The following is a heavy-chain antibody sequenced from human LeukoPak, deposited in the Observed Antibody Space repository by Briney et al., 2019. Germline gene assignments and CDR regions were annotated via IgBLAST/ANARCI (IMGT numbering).Heavy chain of an antibody. D-gene: IGHD4-11*01. J-gene: IGHJ4*02. V-gene: IGHV3-30*18. CDR2: ISYDESNK. Sequence: GRSLRLSYAASGFTFSSYGMHWVRQAPGKGLEWVAVISYDESNKYFADSVKGRFTISRDNPKNTLYLQMNSLRPEDTAVYYCAKSTTVTTQQRGYFDYWGQGTLVTVSS. CDR1: GFTFSSYG. CDR3: AKSTTVTTQQRGYFDY.